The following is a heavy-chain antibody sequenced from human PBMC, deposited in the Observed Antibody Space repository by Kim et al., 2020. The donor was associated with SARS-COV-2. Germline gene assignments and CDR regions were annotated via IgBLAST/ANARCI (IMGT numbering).Heavy chain of an antibody. Sequence: GGSLRLSCAASGFTFDDYAMEWVRLAPGKGLEWVAGITWNSGSIGYADSVKGRFAISRDNAKNSLYLQMNSLRTEDTALYYCAGWSYYGMDVWGQGTTVTVSS. J-gene: IGHJ6*02. D-gene: IGHD6-19*01. CDR2: ITWNSGSI. CDR3: AGWSYYGMDV. CDR1: GFTFDDYA. V-gene: IGHV3-9*01.